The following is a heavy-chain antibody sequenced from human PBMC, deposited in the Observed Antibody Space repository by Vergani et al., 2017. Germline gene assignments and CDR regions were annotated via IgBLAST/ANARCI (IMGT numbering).Heavy chain of an antibody. CDR3: ARGPAVPAAQWFDP. CDR2: IYYSGST. V-gene: IGHV4-59*01. J-gene: IGHJ5*02. CDR1: GGSISSYY. D-gene: IGHD2-2*01. Sequence: QVQLQESGPGLVKPSETLSLTCTVSGGSISSYYWSWIRQPPGKGLEWIGYIYYSGSTNYNPSLKSRVTISVDTSKNQFSLKLSSVTAADTAVYYCARGPAVPAAQWFDPWGQGTLVTVSS.